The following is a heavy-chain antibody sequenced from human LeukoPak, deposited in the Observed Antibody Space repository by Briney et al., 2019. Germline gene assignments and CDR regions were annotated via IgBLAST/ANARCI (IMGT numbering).Heavy chain of an antibody. D-gene: IGHD2-2*01. J-gene: IGHJ4*02. CDR2: IKSTGDTT. CDR3: VREDAHTYYFDF. CDR1: GYTFTSYR. Sequence: GASVKVSCKTSGYTFTSYRMHWVRQAPGQGLEWVAIIKSTGDTTVYAQKFQGRVTVTRDTSTSTVYMDLSSLSSEDTAVYYCVREDAHTYYFDFWGPGTLVTVSS. V-gene: IGHV1-46*01.